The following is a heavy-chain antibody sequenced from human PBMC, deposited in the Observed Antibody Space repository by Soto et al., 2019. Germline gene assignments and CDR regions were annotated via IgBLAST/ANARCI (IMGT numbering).Heavy chain of an antibody. CDR2: ISSRSSTI. J-gene: IGHJ4*02. CDR3: ASGTNGACFVY. D-gene: IGHD2-8*01. V-gene: IGHV3-11*01. Sequence: QVQLVESGGGLVKPGGSLRLSCAASGLTFSDYYMSWIRQAPGKGLEWVSYISSRSSTIFYADSVKGRFTISRDNVKNALYLQMNSLRAADSAVYFCASGTNGACFVYWGQGVLVTVSS. CDR1: GLTFSDYY.